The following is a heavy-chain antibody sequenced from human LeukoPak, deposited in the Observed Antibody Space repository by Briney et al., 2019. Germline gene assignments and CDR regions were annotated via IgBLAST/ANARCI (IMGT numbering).Heavy chain of an antibody. J-gene: IGHJ5*02. CDR1: GGSLSKCAYY. CDR3: AREVIEGWFDP. Sequence: SETLSLTCTVSGGSLSKCAYYWNWTRQHPGKGLVWFGYIYSSGRTYYNPSLKGRVTMSVDTSKNQFSLKLSSVTAADTAVYYCAREVIEGWFDPWGEGALVTVSS. V-gene: IGHV4-31*03. D-gene: IGHD2/OR15-2a*01. CDR2: IYSSGRT.